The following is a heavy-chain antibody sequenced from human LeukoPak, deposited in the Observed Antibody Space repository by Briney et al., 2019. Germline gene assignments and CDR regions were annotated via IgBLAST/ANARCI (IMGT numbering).Heavy chain of an antibody. Sequence: TSETLSLTCTVSGGSISSYYWGWIRQPPGKGLEWIGSIYYSGSTYYNPSLKSRVTISVDTSKNQFSLKLSSVTAADTAVYYCARDSQWLAKDYWGQGTLVTVSS. J-gene: IGHJ4*02. D-gene: IGHD6-19*01. CDR2: IYYSGST. CDR1: GGSISSYY. CDR3: ARDSQWLAKDY. V-gene: IGHV4-39*07.